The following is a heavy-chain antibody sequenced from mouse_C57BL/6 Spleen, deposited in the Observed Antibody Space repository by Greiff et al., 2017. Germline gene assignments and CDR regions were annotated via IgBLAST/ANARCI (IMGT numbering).Heavy chain of an antibody. V-gene: IGHV10-3*01. CDR1: GFTFNTYA. CDR2: IRSKSSNYAT. J-gene: IGHJ4*01. CDR3: VRGAHPFYYYAMDY. Sequence: EVKVVESGGGLVQPKGSLKLSCAASGFTFNTYAMHWVRQAPGKGLEWVARIRSKSSNYATYYADSVKDRFTISRDDSQSMLYLQMNNLKTEDTAMYYCVRGAHPFYYYAMDYWGQGTSVTVSS.